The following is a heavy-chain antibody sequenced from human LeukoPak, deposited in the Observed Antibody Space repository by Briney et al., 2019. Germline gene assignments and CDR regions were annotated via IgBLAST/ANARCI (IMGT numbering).Heavy chain of an antibody. CDR1: GGSISSSSYY. D-gene: IGHD6-13*01. CDR3: ARQPNSSSWADY. Sequence: SETLSLTCTVSGGSISSSSYYWGWIRQPPGKGLEWIGSIYYSGSTYYNPSLKSRVTISVDTSKNQFSLKLSSVTAADTAVYHCARQPNSSSWADYWGQGTLVTVSS. V-gene: IGHV4-39*01. J-gene: IGHJ4*02. CDR2: IYYSGST.